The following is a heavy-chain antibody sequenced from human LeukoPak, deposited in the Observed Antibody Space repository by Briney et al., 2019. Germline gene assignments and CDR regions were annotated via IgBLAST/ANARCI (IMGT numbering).Heavy chain of an antibody. V-gene: IGHV3-53*01. Sequence: GGSLRLSCAASGFTVSSNYMSWVRQAPGKGLEWVSVVYSGGSTYYADSVKGRFTISRDNSKNTLYLQMNSLRAEDTAVYYCARAEKATIFDYWGQGTLVTVSS. CDR1: GFTVSSNY. J-gene: IGHJ4*02. CDR2: VYSGGST. D-gene: IGHD5-24*01. CDR3: ARAEKATIFDY.